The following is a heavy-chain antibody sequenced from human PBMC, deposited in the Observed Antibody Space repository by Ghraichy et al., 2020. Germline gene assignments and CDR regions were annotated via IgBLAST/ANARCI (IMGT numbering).Heavy chain of an antibody. V-gene: IGHV3-7*03. D-gene: IGHD3-10*02. CDR3: AAYVGTSAY. J-gene: IGHJ4*03. Sequence: GGSLRLSCAASGLSSSNFWMNWVRQGPGRGLEWVANISPDGTTRRCVDSVKGRFTVSRDNAENSLYLHLSSLRVEETAIYYCAAYVGTSAYWGHGTLITGSS. CDR2: ISPDGTTR. CDR1: GLSSSNFW.